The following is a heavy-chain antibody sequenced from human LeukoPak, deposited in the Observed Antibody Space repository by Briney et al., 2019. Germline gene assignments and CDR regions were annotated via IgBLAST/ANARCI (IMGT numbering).Heavy chain of an antibody. V-gene: IGHV4-59*01. Sequence: PSETLSLTCTVSGGSISSNYWSWIRQPPGKGLEWIGYIYYGGSTNYNPSLKSRVTISVDTSKNQFSLKLSSVTAADTAVYYCARSPMVSSYYFDYWGQGTLVTVSS. J-gene: IGHJ4*02. D-gene: IGHD2-8*01. CDR2: IYYGGST. CDR3: ARSPMVSSYYFDY. CDR1: GGSISSNY.